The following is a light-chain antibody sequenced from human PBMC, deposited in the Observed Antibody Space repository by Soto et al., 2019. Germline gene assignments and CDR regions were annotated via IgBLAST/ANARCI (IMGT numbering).Light chain of an antibody. CDR2: EVS. Sequence: QSVLTQPPSASGSPGQSVTISCTGTSSDVGRYDYVSWYRQEPGKAPKLIIYEVSKRPSGVPDRFSGSKSGTTASLTVSGLQAEDEANYYCCSYTGSNTLVVFGGGTQLTVL. V-gene: IGLV2-8*01. CDR1: SSDVGRYDY. J-gene: IGLJ2*01. CDR3: CSYTGSNTLVV.